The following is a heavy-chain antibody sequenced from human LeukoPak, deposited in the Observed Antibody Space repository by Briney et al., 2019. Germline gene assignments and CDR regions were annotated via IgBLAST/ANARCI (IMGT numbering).Heavy chain of an antibody. CDR2: IIPILGIA. V-gene: IGHV1-69*10. Sequence: ASVKVSCMASGGTFSSYAINWVRQAPGQEREWMGRIIPILGIAKYAQKFQGRVTITADKSTSTAYMEPSSLRSEDTAVYYCARETYYDILTGYYSDDYWGQGSLVTVSS. CDR1: GGTFSSYA. J-gene: IGHJ4*02. D-gene: IGHD3-9*01. CDR3: ARETYYDILTGYYSDDY.